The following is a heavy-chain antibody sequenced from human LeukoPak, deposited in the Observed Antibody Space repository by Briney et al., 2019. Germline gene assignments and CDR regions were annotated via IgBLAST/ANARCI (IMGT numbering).Heavy chain of an antibody. J-gene: IGHJ4*02. CDR1: GFTVNNKY. CDR3: ARGSSAAAESFFDS. D-gene: IGHD6-25*01. CDR2: IKQGGNEI. V-gene: IGHV3-7*01. Sequence: SGGPLRLSCAASGFTVNNKYMTWVRQAPGKGLEWVANIKQGGNEIHYVDPVKGRFTISRGNAKNSLYLQMNSLRAEDTAIYYCARGSSAAAESFFDSWGQGTLVTVSS.